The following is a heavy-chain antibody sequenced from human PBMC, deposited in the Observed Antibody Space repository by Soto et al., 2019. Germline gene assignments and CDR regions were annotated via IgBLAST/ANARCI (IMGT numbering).Heavy chain of an antibody. V-gene: IGHV3-30*03. D-gene: IGHD4-17*01. J-gene: IGHJ4*02. CDR3: ASDLNGDYVTY. Sequence: GGSLRLSCAASGFTFSDYGMHWVRQTPYKGLEWLAVISSDGSTEYYRDSVKGRFTISRDNTKNTLYLQMNSLRVEDTAVYYCASDLNGDYVTYWGQETMVTVSS. CDR2: ISSDGSTE. CDR1: GFTFSDYG.